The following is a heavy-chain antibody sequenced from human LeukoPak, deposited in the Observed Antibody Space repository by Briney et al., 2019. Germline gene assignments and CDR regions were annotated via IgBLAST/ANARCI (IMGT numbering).Heavy chain of an antibody. CDR1: GYLFSSYW. D-gene: IGHD1-26*01. Sequence: GESLKISCKGSGYLFSSYWIAWVRQMPGKGLEWMGIIYPGDSDIRYSPSFQGQVTFSVDKSISTAYLQWGSLKASDTAMYYCARPGGRYASWFDPWGQGTLVTVSS. CDR2: IYPGDSDI. V-gene: IGHV5-51*01. CDR3: ARPGGRYASWFDP. J-gene: IGHJ5*02.